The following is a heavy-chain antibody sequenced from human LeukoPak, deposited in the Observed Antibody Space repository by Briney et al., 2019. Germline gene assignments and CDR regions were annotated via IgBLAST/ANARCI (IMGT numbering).Heavy chain of an antibody. J-gene: IGHJ4*02. Sequence: GMSLRLSCTVSGFTFSDYGMHWVRQAPGKGLEWVAVIWYDGKNKYYADSVKGRFTISRDNSKNTMYLQLNSLRVEDTAVYYCAKPEGNFWSGFDYWGQGILVTVSS. CDR1: GFTFSDYG. V-gene: IGHV3-33*06. CDR3: AKPEGNFWSGFDY. CDR2: IWYDGKNK. D-gene: IGHD3-3*01.